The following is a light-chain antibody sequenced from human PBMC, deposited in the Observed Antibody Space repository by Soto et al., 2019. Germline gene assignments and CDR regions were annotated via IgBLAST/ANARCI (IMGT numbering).Light chain of an antibody. V-gene: IGLV2-8*01. Sequence: QSALPQPPSASGSPGQSVTISCTGTSSDVGGYNYVSWYQQHPGKAPKLMIYEVSKRPSGVPDRFSGSKSGNTASLTVSGLQAEDEADYYCSSYAAGNTVVFGGGTKLTVL. CDR3: SSYAAGNTVV. CDR2: EVS. J-gene: IGLJ2*01. CDR1: SSDVGGYNY.